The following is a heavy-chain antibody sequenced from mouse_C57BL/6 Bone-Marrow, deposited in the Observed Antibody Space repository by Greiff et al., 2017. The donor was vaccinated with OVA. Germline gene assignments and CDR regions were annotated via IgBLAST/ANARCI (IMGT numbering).Heavy chain of an antibody. CDR3: ARGYYGSSNHFDY. Sequence: QVQLQQSGAELVKPGASVKMSCKASGYTFTSYWITWVKQRPGQGLEWIGDIYPGSGSTNYNEKFKSKATLTVDTSSSTAYMQLSSLTSEDSAVYYCARGYYGSSNHFDYWGQGTTLTVSS. D-gene: IGHD1-1*01. V-gene: IGHV1-55*01. J-gene: IGHJ2*01. CDR2: IYPGSGST. CDR1: GYTFTSYW.